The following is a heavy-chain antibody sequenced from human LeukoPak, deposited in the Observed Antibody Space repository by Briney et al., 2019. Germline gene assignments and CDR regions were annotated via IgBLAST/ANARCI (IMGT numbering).Heavy chain of an antibody. V-gene: IGHV3-23*01. Sequence: GGSLRLSCAASGLTFSNYAMSWVRQAPGKGLEWVSTIRTSGDNTYYAGSVKGRFTISRDNSKNTLYLQMISLRAEDTALYYCAKCVTGWPNWFDPWGQGTLVTVSS. CDR3: AKCVTGWPNWFDP. CDR1: GLTFSNYA. CDR2: IRTSGDNT. J-gene: IGHJ5*02. D-gene: IGHD6-19*01.